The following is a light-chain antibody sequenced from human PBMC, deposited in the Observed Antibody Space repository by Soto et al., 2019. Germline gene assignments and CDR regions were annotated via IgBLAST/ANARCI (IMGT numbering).Light chain of an antibody. CDR2: AAS. CDR3: QQANSLPWT. CDR1: QGISSW. V-gene: IGKV1-12*01. J-gene: IGKJ1*01. Sequence: DLQMTQSPSSVSASVGDRVTIACRASQGISSWLAWYQEKPGLAPNLLIFAASSLQSGVPSRFSGSGSGTDFNLTISSLQPEDVGIYYCQQANSLPWTFGQGTKVQI.